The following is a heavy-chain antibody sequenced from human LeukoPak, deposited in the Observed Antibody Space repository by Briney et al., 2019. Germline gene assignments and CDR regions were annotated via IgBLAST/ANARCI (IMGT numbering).Heavy chain of an antibody. D-gene: IGHD1-26*01. CDR1: GFTFNNYG. Sequence: AGGSLRLSCAASGFTFNNYGMHWVRQAPGKGLEWVAFIRYDGGNEYYADSVKGRFTISRDNAKNTLYLQMDSLRAEDTAVYYCARSLGGAYDYWGQGTLVTVSS. V-gene: IGHV3-30*02. CDR2: IRYDGGNE. J-gene: IGHJ4*02. CDR3: ARSLGGAYDY.